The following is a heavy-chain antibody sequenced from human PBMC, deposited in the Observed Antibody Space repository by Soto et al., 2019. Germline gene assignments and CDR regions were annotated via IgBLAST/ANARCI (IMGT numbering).Heavy chain of an antibody. CDR2: ISAYNGNT. CDR1: GYAFTSYG. J-gene: IGHJ4*02. CDR3: ARDRPYDSSGYYVATPLDY. Sequence: GASVKVSCKASGYAFTSYGISWVRQAPVQGLEWMGWISAYNGNTNYAQKLQGRVTMTTDTSTRTAYMELRSLRSDDTAVYYCARDRPYDSSGYYVATPLDYWGQGTLVTVSS. D-gene: IGHD3-22*01. V-gene: IGHV1-18*01.